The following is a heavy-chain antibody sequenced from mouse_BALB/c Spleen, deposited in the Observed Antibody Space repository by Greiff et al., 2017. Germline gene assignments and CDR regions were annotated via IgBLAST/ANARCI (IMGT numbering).Heavy chain of an antibody. Sequence: EVQRVESGGGLVQPGGSLKLSCAASGFTFSSYTMSWVRQTPEKRLEWVAYISNGGGSTYYPDTVKGRFTISRDNAKNTLYLQMSSLKSEDTAMYYCARHWDGFAYWGQGTLVTVSA. J-gene: IGHJ3*01. V-gene: IGHV5-12-2*01. CDR2: ISNGGGST. CDR3: ARHWDGFAY. D-gene: IGHD4-1*01. CDR1: GFTFSSYT.